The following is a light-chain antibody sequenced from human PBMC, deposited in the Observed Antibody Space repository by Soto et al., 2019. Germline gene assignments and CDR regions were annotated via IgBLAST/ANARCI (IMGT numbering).Light chain of an antibody. CDR2: DVS. J-gene: IGLJ1*01. V-gene: IGLV2-14*01. CDR1: SRDVGGYNY. CDR3: SSYTTSNTRQIV. Sequence: QSALTQPASVSGSPGQSITISCTGTSRDVGGYNYVSWYQQHPGKAPKFMIYDVSNRPSGVSNLFSGSKSGNTASLTISGLQAEDEADYYCSSYTTSNTRQIVFGTGTKVTVL.